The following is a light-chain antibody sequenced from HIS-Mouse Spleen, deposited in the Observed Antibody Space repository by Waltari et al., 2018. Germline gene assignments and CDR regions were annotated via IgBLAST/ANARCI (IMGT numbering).Light chain of an antibody. CDR2: DVS. J-gene: IGLJ3*02. Sequence: QSALTQPRSVSGSPGQPVTISCTGTSSDVGGYNYVSWYQQHPGKAPKLMMYDVSKRPSGVPDRFSGSKSGNTASLTISGLQAEDEADYYCCSYAGSYTYWVFGGGTKLTVL. CDR3: CSYAGSYTYWV. CDR1: SSDVGGYNY. V-gene: IGLV2-11*01.